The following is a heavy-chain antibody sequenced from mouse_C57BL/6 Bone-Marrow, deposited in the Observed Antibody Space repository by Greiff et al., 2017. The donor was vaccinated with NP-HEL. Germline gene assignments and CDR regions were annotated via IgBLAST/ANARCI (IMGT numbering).Heavy chain of an antibody. V-gene: IGHV1-15*01. CDR3: TRHGSSSDWYFDV. CDR1: GYTFTDYE. J-gene: IGHJ1*03. CDR2: IDPETGGT. Sequence: VKLQQSGAELVRPGASVTLSCKASGYTFTDYEMHWVKQTPVHGLEWIGAIDPETGGTAYNQKFKGKAILTADKSSSTAYMELRSLTSEDSAVYYCTRHGSSSDWYFDVWGTGTTVTVSS. D-gene: IGHD1-1*01.